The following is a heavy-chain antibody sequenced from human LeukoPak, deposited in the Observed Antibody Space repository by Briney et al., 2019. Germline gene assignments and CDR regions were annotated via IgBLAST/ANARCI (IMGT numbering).Heavy chain of an antibody. J-gene: IGHJ6*03. D-gene: IGHD3-3*01. CDR1: GFTFSSYS. V-gene: IGHV3-23*01. CDR2: ISGSGGST. Sequence: GGSLRLSCAASGFTFSSYSMSWVRQAPGKGLEWVSAISGSGGSTYYADSVKGRFTISRDNSKNTLYLQMNSLRAEDTAVYYCAKPERGYLLYYYMDVWGKGTTVTVSS. CDR3: AKPERGYLLYYYMDV.